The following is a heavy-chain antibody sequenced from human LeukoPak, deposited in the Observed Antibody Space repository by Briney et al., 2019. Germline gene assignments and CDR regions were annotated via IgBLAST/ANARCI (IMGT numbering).Heavy chain of an antibody. CDR2: ISSSSSYI. J-gene: IGHJ3*02. V-gene: IGHV3-21*01. CDR1: GFTFSSYS. Sequence: PGGSLRLSCAASGFTFSSYSMNWVRQAPGKGLEWVSSISSSSSYIYYADSVKGRFTISRDSAKNSLYLQMNSLRAEDTAVYYCARYFDRYDAFDIWGQGTMVTVSS. CDR3: ARYFDRYDAFDI. D-gene: IGHD3-9*01.